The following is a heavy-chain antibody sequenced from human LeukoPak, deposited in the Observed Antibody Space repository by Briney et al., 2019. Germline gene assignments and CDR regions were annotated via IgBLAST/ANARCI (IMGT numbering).Heavy chain of an antibody. CDR3: ARVSVYMGYNFDY. Sequence: SETLSLTXTVSGGSISSYYWSWIRQPPGKGLEWIGYIYYSGSTNYNPSLKSRVTISVDTSKNQFSLKLSSVTAADTAVYYCARVSVYMGYNFDYWGQGTLVTVSS. D-gene: IGHD5-24*01. CDR2: IYYSGST. V-gene: IGHV4-59*01. CDR1: GGSISSYY. J-gene: IGHJ4*02.